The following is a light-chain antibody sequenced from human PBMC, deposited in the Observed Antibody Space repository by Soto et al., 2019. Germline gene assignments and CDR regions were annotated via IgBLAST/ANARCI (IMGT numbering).Light chain of an antibody. CDR3: QQYASSPLT. CDR1: QSVRSNY. Sequence: EIVLTQSPGTLSLSSGERATLSCRASQSVRSNYLAWYQQKPGQAPRLLIYGASSRDTGLPDRFGGSGSGTDFTLTISRLEPEDFAVYYFQQYASSPLTFGGGTKVEIK. CDR2: GAS. J-gene: IGKJ4*01. V-gene: IGKV3-20*01.